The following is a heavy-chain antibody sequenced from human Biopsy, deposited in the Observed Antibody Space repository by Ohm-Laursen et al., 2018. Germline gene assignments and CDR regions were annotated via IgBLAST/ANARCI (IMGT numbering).Heavy chain of an antibody. Sequence: SSVKVSCKASGYTFTGYHVHWVRQAPGQGLEWMGWINAKTGDTNYAQKFQGRVTMTRDTSISTAYVDLGSLRSDDTAVYYCTRGGYYYDSLAYYYWFDPWGQGTLVTVSS. D-gene: IGHD3-22*01. CDR3: TRGGYYYDSLAYYYWFDP. V-gene: IGHV1-2*02. J-gene: IGHJ5*02. CDR1: GYTFTGYH. CDR2: INAKTGDT.